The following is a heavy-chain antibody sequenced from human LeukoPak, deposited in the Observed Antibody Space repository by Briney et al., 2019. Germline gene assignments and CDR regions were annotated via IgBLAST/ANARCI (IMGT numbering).Heavy chain of an antibody. CDR3: AKDRYGDYGPFDS. CDR2: IPSDGSYT. V-gene: IGHV3-30*18. CDR1: GFNFNSHG. J-gene: IGHJ3*02. Sequence: GRSLRLSCAASGFNFNSHGMHWVRQAPGKGLEWVALIPSDGSYTYYADSVKGRFTISRDNSKNTLSLQMNSVRPDDTAVYYCAKDRYGDYGPFDSWGQGTMVTVSS. D-gene: IGHD4-17*01.